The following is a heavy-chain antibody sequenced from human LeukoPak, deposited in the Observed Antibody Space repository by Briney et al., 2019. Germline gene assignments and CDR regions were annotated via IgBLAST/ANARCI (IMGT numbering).Heavy chain of an antibody. CDR2: IYSGGST. V-gene: IGHV3-53*01. CDR3: ATTLPGIAAAGPSYYYYYGMDV. Sequence: PGGSLRLSCAASGFTVSSIYMSWVRQAPGKGLEWVSVIYSGGSTYYADSVKGRFTISRDNSKNTLYLQMNSLRAEDTAVYYCATTLPGIAAAGPSYYYYYGMDVWGQGTTVTVSS. J-gene: IGHJ6*02. CDR1: GFTVSSIY. D-gene: IGHD6-13*01.